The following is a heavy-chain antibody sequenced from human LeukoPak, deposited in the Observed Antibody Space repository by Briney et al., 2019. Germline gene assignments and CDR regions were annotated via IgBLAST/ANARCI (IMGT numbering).Heavy chain of an antibody. CDR1: GYTFTSYY. CDR2: INPSGGST. CDR3: ARDSGVAKGYYYYYMDI. Sequence: GASVKVSCKASGYTFTSYYMHRVRQAPGQGLEWMGIINPSGGSTSYAQKFQGRVTMTRDTSTSTVYMELSSLRSEDTAVYYCARDSGVAKGYYYYYMDIWGKGTTVTVSS. J-gene: IGHJ6*03. V-gene: IGHV1-46*03. D-gene: IGHD2-15*01.